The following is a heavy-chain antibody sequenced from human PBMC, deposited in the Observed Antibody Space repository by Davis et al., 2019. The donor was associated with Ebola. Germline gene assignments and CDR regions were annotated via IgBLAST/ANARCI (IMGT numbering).Heavy chain of an antibody. CDR2: IKQDGSEK. J-gene: IGHJ4*02. CDR1: GFTFSSYA. CDR3: ASLDTYYDFWSGYQPYYFDY. Sequence: PGGSLRLSCAASGFTFSSYAMSWVRQAPGKGLEWVANIKQDGSEKYYVDSVKGRFTISRDNAKNSLYLQMNSLRAEDTAVYYCASLDTYYDFWSGYQPYYFDYWGQGTLVTVSS. D-gene: IGHD3-3*01. V-gene: IGHV3-7*03.